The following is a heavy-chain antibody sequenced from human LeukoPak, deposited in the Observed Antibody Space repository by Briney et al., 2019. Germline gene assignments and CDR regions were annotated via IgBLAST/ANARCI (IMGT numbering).Heavy chain of an antibody. Sequence: GGSLRLSCAASGFTFSSYAMSWVRQAPGKGLEWVSGISGSGGSTDYADSLKGRFTISRDNSKNTLYLQMNSLRVEDTAVYYCAKTPVRRFPLYFDYWGQGTLVTVTS. CDR2: ISGSGGST. CDR1: GFTFSSYA. D-gene: IGHD3-3*01. CDR3: AKTPVRRFPLYFDY. J-gene: IGHJ4*02. V-gene: IGHV3-23*01.